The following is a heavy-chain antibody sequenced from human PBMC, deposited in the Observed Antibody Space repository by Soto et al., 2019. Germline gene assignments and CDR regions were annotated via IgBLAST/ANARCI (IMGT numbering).Heavy chain of an antibody. Sequence: PGGYLRLSCAASGFTFSSYGMHWVRQAPGKGLEWVAVISYDGSNKYYADSVKGRFTISRDNTKNTLYLQMNSLRAEDTAVYYCAKGGGYYCSGLNPFFPGRYFDYRGQGTLVTVSS. J-gene: IGHJ4*02. CDR3: AKGGGYYCSGLNPFFPGRYFDY. CDR1: GFTFSSYG. V-gene: IGHV3-30*18. D-gene: IGHD3-10*01. CDR2: ISYDGSNK.